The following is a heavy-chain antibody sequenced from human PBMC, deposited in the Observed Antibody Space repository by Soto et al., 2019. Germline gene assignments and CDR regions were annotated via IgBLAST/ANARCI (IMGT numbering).Heavy chain of an antibody. D-gene: IGHD6-13*01. CDR3: AKDQSGSSSWPLDFDF. V-gene: IGHV3-23*01. Sequence: EVQLLESGGGLVQPGGSLRLSCAASGFTFRNYAMSWVRQAPGKGLEWVSAISGDGGTTYYADSVKGRFTISRDNSTNTLYLQLNSLRAEDTASYYCAKDQSGSSSWPLDFDFWGQGPLVTVSP. J-gene: IGHJ4*02. CDR1: GFTFRNYA. CDR2: ISGDGGTT.